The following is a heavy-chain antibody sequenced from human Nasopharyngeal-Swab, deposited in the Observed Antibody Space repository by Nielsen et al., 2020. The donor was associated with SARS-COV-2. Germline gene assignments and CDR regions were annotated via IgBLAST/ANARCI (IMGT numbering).Heavy chain of an antibody. J-gene: IGHJ4*02. CDR3: ARGLGLIRDY. V-gene: IGHV3-21*01. D-gene: IGHD3/OR15-3a*01. CDR1: GFTFSSYS. Sequence: GESLKISCAASGFTFSSYSMNWVRQAPGKGLEWVSSISSSSSYIYYADSVKGRFTISRDNAKNSLYLQMNSLRAEDTAVYYCARGLGLIRDYWGQGTLVTASS. CDR2: ISSSSSYI.